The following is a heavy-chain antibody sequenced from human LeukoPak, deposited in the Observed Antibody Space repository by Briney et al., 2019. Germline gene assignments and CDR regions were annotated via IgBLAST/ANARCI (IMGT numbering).Heavy chain of an antibody. V-gene: IGHV3-7*01. D-gene: IGHD3-9*01. CDR3: ARNLFWRFDT. Sequence: PGGSLRLSCAASGFSFTTYWTSWVRQAPGKGLEWVANINRDGNEKFYVDSVRGRFTISRDNAKNSLYLQMNSLRVEDTAVYYCARNLFWRFDTWGQGALVTVSS. CDR2: INRDGNEK. CDR1: GFSFTTYW. J-gene: IGHJ5*02.